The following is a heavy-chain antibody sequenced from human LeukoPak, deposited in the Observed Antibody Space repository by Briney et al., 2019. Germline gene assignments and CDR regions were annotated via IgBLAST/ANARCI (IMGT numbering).Heavy chain of an antibody. Sequence: PGGSLRLSCAASGFTFSSYAMHWVRQAPGKGLEWVAVISYDGSNKYYADSVRGRFTISRDNSKNTLYLQMNSLRAEDTAVYYCARDSPGELRDYWGQGTLVTVSS. J-gene: IGHJ4*02. CDR1: GFTFSSYA. V-gene: IGHV3-30*04. D-gene: IGHD5-24*01. CDR2: ISYDGSNK. CDR3: ARDSPGELRDY.